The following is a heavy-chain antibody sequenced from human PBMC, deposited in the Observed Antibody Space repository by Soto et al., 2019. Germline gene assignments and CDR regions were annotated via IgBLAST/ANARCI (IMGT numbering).Heavy chain of an antibody. V-gene: IGHV1-18*01. CDR1: GYTFTSYG. CDR3: AREDHSGYDYYYFDY. Sequence: ASVKVSCKASGYTFTSYGISWVRQAPGQGLEWMGWISAYNGNTNYAQKLQGRVTMTTDTSTSTAYMELRSLRSDDTAVYYCAREDHSGYDYYYFDYWGQGTLVTVSS. D-gene: IGHD5-12*01. J-gene: IGHJ4*02. CDR2: ISAYNGNT.